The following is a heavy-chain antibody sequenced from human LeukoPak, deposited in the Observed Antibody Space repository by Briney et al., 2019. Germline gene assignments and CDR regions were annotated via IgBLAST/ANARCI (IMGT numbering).Heavy chain of an antibody. V-gene: IGHV5-51*01. Sequence: GESLKTSCQGSGDTFTDTYIDWVRQMPGKGLEWMGIIYFDASDTRYSPSFQGHVTISVDPSISTAYLQWSSLKTSDTGMYYCARFLHGNSLDYWGQGSLVTVSS. D-gene: IGHD4-23*01. CDR2: IYFDASDT. CDR3: ARFLHGNSLDY. CDR1: GDTFTDTY. J-gene: IGHJ4*02.